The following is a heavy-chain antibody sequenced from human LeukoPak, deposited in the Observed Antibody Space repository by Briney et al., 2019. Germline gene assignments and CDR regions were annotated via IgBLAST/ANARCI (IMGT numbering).Heavy chain of an antibody. CDR2: IYPGDSDT. V-gene: IGHV5-51*01. Sequence: GESLKISCKGSGYSFTSYWIGWGREMPGKGLQGMGVIYPGDSDTRYSPSFQGQVTISADKSISTAYLQWSSLKASDTAMYYCARTSSDPEGAFDIWGQGTMVTVSS. D-gene: IGHD6-19*01. CDR1: GYSFTSYW. J-gene: IGHJ3*02. CDR3: ARTSSDPEGAFDI.